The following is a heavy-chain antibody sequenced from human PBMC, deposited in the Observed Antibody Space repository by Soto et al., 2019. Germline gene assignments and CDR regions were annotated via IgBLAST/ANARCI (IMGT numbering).Heavy chain of an antibody. J-gene: IGHJ4*02. Sequence: GAWMNTCNACSGDNVSRYCMCGVLQMPGKGLELMGIIYPSDSDTRYRPSFQGQVTISADKSISSAYLQWSSLRASDTVMYYCARGGVSARTFDYWGQGTLVTVSS. V-gene: IGHV5-51*01. CDR1: GDNVSRYC. D-gene: IGHD6-6*01. CDR2: IYPSDSDT. CDR3: ARGGVSARTFDY.